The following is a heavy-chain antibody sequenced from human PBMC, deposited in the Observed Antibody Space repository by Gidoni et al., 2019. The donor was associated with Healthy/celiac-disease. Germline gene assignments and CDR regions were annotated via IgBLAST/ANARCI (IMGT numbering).Heavy chain of an antibody. J-gene: IGHJ3*02. CDR2: IIPIFGTA. D-gene: IGHD2-15*01. CDR3: ARDRYCSGGSCYSWRLDI. Sequence: QVQLVQSGAEVKKPGSSVKVSCKASGGTFSSYAISWVRQAPGQGLEWMGGIIPIFGTANYAQKFQGRVTITADESTSTAYMELSSLRSEDTAVYYCARDRYCSGGSCYSWRLDIWGQGTMVTVSS. CDR1: GGTFSSYA. V-gene: IGHV1-69*01.